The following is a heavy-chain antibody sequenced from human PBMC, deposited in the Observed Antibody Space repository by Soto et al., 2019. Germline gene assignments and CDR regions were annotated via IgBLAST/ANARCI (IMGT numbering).Heavy chain of an antibody. D-gene: IGHD1-26*01. CDR2: IYYSGST. Sequence: PSETLSLTWTVSGGSISSSSYYWGWIRQPPGKGLEWIGSIYYSGSTYYNPSLKSRVTISVDTSKNQFSLKLSSVTAADTAVYYCARHEKDPGWELLYYYYGMDVWGQGTTVTVSS. CDR3: ARHEKDPGWELLYYYYGMDV. V-gene: IGHV4-39*01. CDR1: GGSISSSSYY. J-gene: IGHJ6*02.